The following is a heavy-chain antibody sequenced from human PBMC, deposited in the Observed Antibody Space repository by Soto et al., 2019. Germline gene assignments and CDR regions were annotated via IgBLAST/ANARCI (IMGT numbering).Heavy chain of an antibody. Sequence: QVQLQESGPGLVKPSETLSLTCTVSGGSISSYYWSWIRQPPGKGLEWIGYIYYSGSTNYNPSLKSRVTRSVDTSKNQFSLKLSSVTAADTAVYYCARATWSSGWFFDYWGQGTLVTVSS. CDR3: ARATWSSGWFFDY. CDR2: IYYSGST. J-gene: IGHJ4*02. D-gene: IGHD6-19*01. V-gene: IGHV4-59*01. CDR1: GGSISSYY.